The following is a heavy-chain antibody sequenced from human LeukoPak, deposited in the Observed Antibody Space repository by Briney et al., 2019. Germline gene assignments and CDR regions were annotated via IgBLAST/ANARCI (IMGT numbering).Heavy chain of an antibody. Sequence: SGGSLRLSCAASGFTLSDYYMSWIRQAPGKGLEWVSYSSSSGSTIYYADSVKGRFAISRDNAKNSLYLQMNSLRAEDTAVYYCARRRDFIDYWGQGTLVTVSS. V-gene: IGHV3-11*01. CDR3: ARRRDFIDY. D-gene: IGHD3/OR15-3a*01. J-gene: IGHJ4*02. CDR1: GFTLSDYY. CDR2: SSSSGSTI.